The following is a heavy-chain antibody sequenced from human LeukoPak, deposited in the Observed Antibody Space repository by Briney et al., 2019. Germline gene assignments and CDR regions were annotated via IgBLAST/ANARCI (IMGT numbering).Heavy chain of an antibody. J-gene: IGHJ5*02. CDR3: ASSGSYAP. D-gene: IGHD1-26*01. CDR1: GGSFSGYY. Sequence: SETLSLTCAVYGGSFSGYYWSWIRQPPGKGLEWIGEINHSGSTNYNPSLKSRVTISVDTSKNQFSLKLSSVTAADTAVYYCASSGSYAPWGQGTLVTVSS. CDR2: INHSGST. V-gene: IGHV4-34*01.